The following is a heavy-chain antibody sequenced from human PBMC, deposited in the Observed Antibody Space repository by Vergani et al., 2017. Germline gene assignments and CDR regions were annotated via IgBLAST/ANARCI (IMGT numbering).Heavy chain of an antibody. Sequence: QVQLVQSGAEVKKPRSSVKVSCKASRGTFSSYAISLVRQAPGQGLEWMGRILPILGIANYAQKFQGRVRITADKSTSTAYMELSSLRSEDTAVYYCARMLEYSSSRGWFDPWGQGTLVTVSS. CDR1: RGTFSSYA. V-gene: IGHV1-69*04. CDR3: ARMLEYSSSRGWFDP. D-gene: IGHD6-6*01. J-gene: IGHJ5*02. CDR2: ILPILGIA.